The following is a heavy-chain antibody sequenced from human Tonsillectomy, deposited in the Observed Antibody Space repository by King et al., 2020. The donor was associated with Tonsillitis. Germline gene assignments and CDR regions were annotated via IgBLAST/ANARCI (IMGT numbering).Heavy chain of an antibody. CDR3: ARAPGHTHYYGMDV. Sequence: VQLVEAGGGLVKPGGSLRLSCAASGFIFSSYTMNWVRQAPGKGLEWVASISSGSSYIYSADSVKGRFTISRDNAKNSLYLQMNSLRAEDTAVYYCARAPGHTHYYGMDVWGQGTTVTVSS. V-gene: IGHV3-21*01. CDR1: GFIFSSYT. CDR2: ISSGSSYI. D-gene: IGHD2-2*02. J-gene: IGHJ6*02.